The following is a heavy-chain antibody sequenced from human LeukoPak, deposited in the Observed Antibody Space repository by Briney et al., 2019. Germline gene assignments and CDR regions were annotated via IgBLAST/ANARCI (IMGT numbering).Heavy chain of an antibody. Sequence: SETLSLTCAVYGGSFSDNYWSWIRQPPGKGLEWIGEINHSGSTNYSPSLKSRVTISVDTSKNQFSLKLSSVTAADTAVYYCVSNPYSNYYFDYWGQGTLVTVSS. CDR1: GGSFSDNY. J-gene: IGHJ4*02. CDR3: VSNPYSNYYFDY. D-gene: IGHD4-11*01. CDR2: INHSGST. V-gene: IGHV4-34*01.